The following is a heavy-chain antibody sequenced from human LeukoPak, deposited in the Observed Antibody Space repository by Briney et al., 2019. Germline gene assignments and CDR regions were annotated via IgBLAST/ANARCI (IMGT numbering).Heavy chain of an antibody. V-gene: IGHV3-15*01. J-gene: IGHJ4*02. Sequence: GGSLRLSCAASVFTFSNALMSGVRPTPGKGLGWVGRIKTRIDGGTTDYAAPVKGRLTISRHDSKNTLSLQMNSQRPGDTAVYYCVRVLTVTFDSWGQGTLVTVSS. CDR2: IKTRIDGGTT. CDR3: VRVLTVTFDS. D-gene: IGHD4-17*01. CDR1: VFTFSNAL.